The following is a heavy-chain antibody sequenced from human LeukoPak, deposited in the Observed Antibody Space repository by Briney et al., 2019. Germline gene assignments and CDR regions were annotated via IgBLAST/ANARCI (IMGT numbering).Heavy chain of an antibody. D-gene: IGHD3-22*01. J-gene: IGHJ4*02. CDR1: GYTFTSYD. V-gene: IGHV1-8*03. CDR2: MNPNSGNT. CDR3: ARGDSSGYSYYFDY. Sequence: AASVKVSCKASGYTFTSYDINWVRQAPGQGLEWMGWMNPNSGNTGYAQKFQGRVTITRSTSISTAYMELSSLRSEDTAVYYCARGDSSGYSYYFDYWGQGTLVTVSS.